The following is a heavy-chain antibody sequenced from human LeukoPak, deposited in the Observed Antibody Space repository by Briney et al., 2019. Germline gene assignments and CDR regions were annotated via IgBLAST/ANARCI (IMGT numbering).Heavy chain of an antibody. CDR3: ASTVTGYFQH. V-gene: IGHV4-30-2*01. CDR2: IYHSGST. D-gene: IGHD4-17*01. CDR1: GGSISSGGYS. J-gene: IGHJ1*01. Sequence: PSQTLSLTCAVSGGSISSGGYSWSWIRQPPGKGLEWIGYIYHSGSTYYNPSLKSRVTISVDRSKNQFSLKLSSVTAADTAVYYCASTVTGYFQHWGQGTLVTVSS.